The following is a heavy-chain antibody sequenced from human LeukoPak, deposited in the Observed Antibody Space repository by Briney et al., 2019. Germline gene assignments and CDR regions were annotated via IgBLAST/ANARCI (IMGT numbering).Heavy chain of an antibody. CDR1: GYTFTGYY. V-gene: IGHV1-2*02. CDR3: ATGYSSSSKVPDY. D-gene: IGHD6-6*01. J-gene: IGHJ4*02. CDR2: INPNSGGT. Sequence: ASVKVSCKASGYTFTGYYMHWVRQAPGQGLEWMGWINPNSGGTNYAQKFQGRVTMTRDTSISTAYMELSRLRSDDTAVYYCATGYSSSSKVPDYWGQGTLVTVSS.